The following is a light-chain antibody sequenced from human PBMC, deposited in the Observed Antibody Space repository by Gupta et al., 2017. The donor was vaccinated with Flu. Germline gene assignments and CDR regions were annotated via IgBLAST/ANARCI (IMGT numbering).Light chain of an antibody. CDR2: DVT. V-gene: IGLV2-14*01. CDR3: SSYTSGSTFYV. CDR1: SSNVGRSDS. Sequence: QSALTQPASVSGSPGQSLTISCSGTSSNVGRSDSVSWYQQHPDKAPKLIIFDVTNRPSGVSSRFSGSKSGNTASLTISGLQAEDETDYYCSSYTSGSTFYVFGTGTKVTVL. J-gene: IGLJ1*01.